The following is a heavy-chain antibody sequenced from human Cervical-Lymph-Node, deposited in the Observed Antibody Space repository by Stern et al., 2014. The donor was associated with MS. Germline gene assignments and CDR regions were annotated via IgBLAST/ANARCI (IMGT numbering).Heavy chain of an antibody. CDR1: GYSFTNSW. J-gene: IGHJ4*02. Sequence: VQLVQSGAEVKKPGQSLKISCKGSGYSFTNSWIGWVRQMPGKGLELMGIISPVDSETRYSPSFQGQVTISVDKSINTAYVQLTSLEASDTAMYYCARQGCATTSCHTIDSWGQGTLITVSS. CDR3: ARQGCATTSCHTIDS. CDR2: ISPVDSET. D-gene: IGHD2-2*02. V-gene: IGHV5-51*01.